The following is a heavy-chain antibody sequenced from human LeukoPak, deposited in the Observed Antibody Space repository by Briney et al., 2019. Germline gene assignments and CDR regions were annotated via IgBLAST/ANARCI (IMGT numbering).Heavy chain of an antibody. J-gene: IGHJ4*02. CDR2: ISYDGSNK. CDR1: GFTFSSYG. D-gene: IGHD1-26*01. Sequence: PGRSLRLFCAASGFTFSSYGMHWVRQAPGKGLEWVAVISYDGSNKYYADSVKGRFTISRDNSKNTLYLQMSSLRAEDTAVYYCAKDLGSRSGSYKDYWGQGTLVTVSS. CDR3: AKDLGSRSGSYKDY. V-gene: IGHV3-30*18.